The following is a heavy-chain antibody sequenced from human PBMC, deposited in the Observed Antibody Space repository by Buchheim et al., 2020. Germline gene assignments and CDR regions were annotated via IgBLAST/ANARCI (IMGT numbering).Heavy chain of an antibody. D-gene: IGHD6-13*01. J-gene: IGHJ5*02. Sequence: QVQLVESGGGVVQPGRSLRLSCAASGFTFSSYGMHWVRQAPGKGLEWVAFIRYDGSNKYYADSVKGRFTISRDNSKNPLYLQMNSLRAEDTAVYYCAKTIAAAPTGWFDPWGQGTL. CDR2: IRYDGSNK. CDR3: AKTIAAAPTGWFDP. V-gene: IGHV3-30*02. CDR1: GFTFSSYG.